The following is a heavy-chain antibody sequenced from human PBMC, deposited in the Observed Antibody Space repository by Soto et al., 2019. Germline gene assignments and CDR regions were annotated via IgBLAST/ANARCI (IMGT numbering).Heavy chain of an antibody. CDR3: ARARATIAAAAIFDC. Sequence: SETLSLTCTVSGGSISSYYWSWIRQPPGKGLEWIGYIYYSGSTNYNPSLKSRVTISVDKSKNQFSLKLTSVTAADTAVYYCARARATIAAAAIFDCWGQGTLVTVSS. CDR2: IYYSGST. CDR1: GGSISSYY. V-gene: IGHV4-59*12. D-gene: IGHD6-13*01. J-gene: IGHJ4*02.